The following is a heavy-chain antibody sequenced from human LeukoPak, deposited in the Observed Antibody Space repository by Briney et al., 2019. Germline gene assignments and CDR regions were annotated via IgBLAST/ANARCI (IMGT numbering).Heavy chain of an antibody. Sequence: GGSLRLSYAASGFTFSNHGMNWVRKAPGKGLELVSGISPSGDITYYSDSVKGRFTISRDNSKNPLYLEVISLTAEDTAVYYCAKDDAWLRFGEWSQGTLVTVSS. CDR1: GFTFSNHG. D-gene: IGHD3-10*01. J-gene: IGHJ4*02. V-gene: IGHV3-23*01. CDR3: AKDDAWLRFGE. CDR2: ISPSGDIT.